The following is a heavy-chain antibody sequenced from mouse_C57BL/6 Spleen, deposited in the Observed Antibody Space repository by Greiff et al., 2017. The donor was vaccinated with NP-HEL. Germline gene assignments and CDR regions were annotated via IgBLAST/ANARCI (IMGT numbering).Heavy chain of an antibody. Sequence: EVQLQQSGAELVRPGASVKLSCTASGFNIKDDYMHWVKQRPEQGLEWIGWIDPENGDTEYASKFQGKATITADTSSNTAYLQLSSLTSEDTAVYYCTTWGAQARAWFAYWGQGTLVTVSA. V-gene: IGHV14-4*01. J-gene: IGHJ3*01. D-gene: IGHD3-2*02. CDR2: IDPENGDT. CDR3: TTWGAQARAWFAY. CDR1: GFNIKDDY.